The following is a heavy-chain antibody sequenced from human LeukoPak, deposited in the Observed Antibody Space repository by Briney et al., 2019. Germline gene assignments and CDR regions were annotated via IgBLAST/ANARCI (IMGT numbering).Heavy chain of an antibody. J-gene: IGHJ3*02. V-gene: IGHV3-21*01. CDR1: RFIFSSYS. CDR2: ITSSGSYI. Sequence: GGSLRLSCAASRFIFSSYSMNWVRQSPGKGLEWVSFITSSGSYIYYADSVKGRFTVSRANAKDSLYLQMNSLRAEDTAVYYCARDQIWLGEFPDAFDIWGQGTMVTVSA. CDR3: ARDQIWLGEFPDAFDI. D-gene: IGHD3-10*01.